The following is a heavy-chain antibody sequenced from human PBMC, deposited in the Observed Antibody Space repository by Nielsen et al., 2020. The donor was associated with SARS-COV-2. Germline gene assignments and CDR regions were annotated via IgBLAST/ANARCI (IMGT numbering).Heavy chain of an antibody. D-gene: IGHD6-19*01. J-gene: IGHJ6*03. V-gene: IGHV4-4*02. CDR2: IYHSGST. CDR3: ASRGRYSSGWHYYYYMDV. Sequence: SETLSLTCAVSGGSISSSNWWSWVRQLPGKGLEWIGEIYHSGSTNYNPSLKSRVTISVDKSKNQFSLKLSSVTAADTAVYYCASRGRYSSGWHYYYYMDVWGKGTTVTVSS. CDR1: GGSISSSNW.